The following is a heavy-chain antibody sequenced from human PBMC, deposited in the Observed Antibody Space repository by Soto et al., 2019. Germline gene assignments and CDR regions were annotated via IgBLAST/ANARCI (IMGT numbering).Heavy chain of an antibody. Sequence: QITLKESGPTLVNPTQTLTLTCRFSGFSLRTTGVGVGWIRQPPGKALEWLALIYWDDDKRYSPSLKSRLAITKDTSKHQVVLTMSNMDPVDPATYYCAHHAYYHTRAHYQNWGQGTLVTVSS. J-gene: IGHJ4*02. D-gene: IGHD3-10*01. V-gene: IGHV2-5*02. CDR3: AHHAYYHTRAHYQN. CDR2: IYWDDDK. CDR1: GFSLRTTGVG.